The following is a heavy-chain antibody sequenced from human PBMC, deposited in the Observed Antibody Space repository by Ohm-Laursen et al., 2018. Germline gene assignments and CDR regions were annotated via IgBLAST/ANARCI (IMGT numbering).Heavy chain of an antibody. CDR3: ASYDPWSGFSFHS. CDR1: GFTFSRHW. CDR2: INQGGSEV. D-gene: IGHD3-3*01. J-gene: IGHJ4*02. V-gene: IGHV3-7*01. Sequence: SLRLSCAASGFTFSRHWMTWVRQGPGKGLESLANINQGGSEVYYADSVKGRFTISRDNAKDSLYLQMNSLRAEDTAVYYCASYDPWSGFSFHSWGQGTLVTVSS.